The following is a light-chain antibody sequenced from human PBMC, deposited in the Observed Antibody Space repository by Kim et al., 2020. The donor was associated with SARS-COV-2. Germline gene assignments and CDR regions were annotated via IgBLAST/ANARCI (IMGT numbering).Light chain of an antibody. J-gene: IGLJ2*01. CDR2: VNSDGSH. CDR3: QTWGTGIVV. Sequence: ASVKHTCTLSSGNGSYAIAWHQQQPGKGPRYLMKVNSDGSHSKGDGIPDRFSGSSSGAERFLTISSLQSEDEADYYCQTWGTGIVVFGGGTQLTVL. CDR1: SGNGSYA. V-gene: IGLV4-69*01.